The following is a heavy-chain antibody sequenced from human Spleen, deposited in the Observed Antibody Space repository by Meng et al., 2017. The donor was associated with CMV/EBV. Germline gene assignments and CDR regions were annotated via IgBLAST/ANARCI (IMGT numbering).Heavy chain of an antibody. CDR1: GYTFTDSS. D-gene: IGHD1-26*01. CDR3: ARCKWELGLHDAFDI. CDR2: INPNSGAI. J-gene: IGHJ3*02. V-gene: IGHV1-2*02. Sequence: ASVKVSCKASGYTFTDSSMHWVRQAPGQGLEWLGWINPNSGAIYYAQKFQGRVTVTRDTSISTAYMELSRLTSDDTAVYYCARCKWELGLHDAFDIWGQGTMVTVSS.